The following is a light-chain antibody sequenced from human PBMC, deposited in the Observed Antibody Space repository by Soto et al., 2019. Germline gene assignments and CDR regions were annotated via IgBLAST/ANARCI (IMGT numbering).Light chain of an antibody. CDR1: QYMTRTY. Sequence: EIVLTQSPGTLSLSPGERATLSCRASQYMTRTYIAWYQQKPGQAPRLLIYAASNRATGIPDKFSGSGSGTDYSITITRLEPEDSAVYHCLQYDKAPQTFGQGTKVDI. CDR3: LQYDKAPQT. CDR2: AAS. V-gene: IGKV3-20*01. J-gene: IGKJ2*01.